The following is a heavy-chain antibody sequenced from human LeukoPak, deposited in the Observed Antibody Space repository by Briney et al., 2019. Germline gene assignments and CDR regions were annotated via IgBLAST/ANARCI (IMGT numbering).Heavy chain of an antibody. Sequence: GGSLRLSCAASGFTFSSYAMNWVRQAPGKGLEWVSYISSSSDTIDYADSVKGRFTSSRDNAKNSLYLQMNSLRDEDTAVYYCARVHRGYSYGRLDYWGQGTLVTVSS. D-gene: IGHD5-18*01. V-gene: IGHV3-48*02. CDR3: ARVHRGYSYGRLDY. CDR1: GFTFSSYA. CDR2: ISSSSDTI. J-gene: IGHJ4*02.